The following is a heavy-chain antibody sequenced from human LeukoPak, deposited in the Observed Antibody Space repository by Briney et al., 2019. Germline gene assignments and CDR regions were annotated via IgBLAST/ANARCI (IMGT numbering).Heavy chain of an antibody. CDR3: ARSKGAGYYYGSGSPPRFDY. Sequence: PGGSLRLSCAASGFTVSSNYRSWVRQAPGKGLEWVSVIYSGGSTYYADSVKGRFTISRDNSKNTLYLQMNSLRAEDTAVYYCARSKGAGYYYGSGSPPRFDYWGQGTLVTVSS. CDR1: GFTVSSNY. CDR2: IYSGGST. V-gene: IGHV3-53*01. D-gene: IGHD3-10*01. J-gene: IGHJ4*02.